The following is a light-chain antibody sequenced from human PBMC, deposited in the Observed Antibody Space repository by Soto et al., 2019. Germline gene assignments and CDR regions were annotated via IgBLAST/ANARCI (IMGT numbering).Light chain of an antibody. V-gene: IGLV2-14*03. Sequence: QSALTQTASVSGSPGQSITISCTGSSSDVGGYNFVSLYQQHPCKAPKLIIHEVSNRPSGVYNRFSGSKSGNTASLTISGLPAEDEAVYYCCSHSPSVTWMFGGGTKVTVL. J-gene: IGLJ3*02. CDR3: CSHSPSVTWM. CDR1: SSDVGGYNF. CDR2: EVS.